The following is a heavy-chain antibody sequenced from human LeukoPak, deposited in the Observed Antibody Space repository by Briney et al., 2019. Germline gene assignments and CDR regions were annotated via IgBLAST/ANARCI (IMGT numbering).Heavy chain of an antibody. D-gene: IGHD3-22*01. Sequence: SETLSLTCTVSGGSISSSSYYWGWIRQPPGKGLEWIGSIYYSGSTYYNPSLKSRVTMSADTSKNQLSLKLSSVTAADAAVYYCARPYYYDSRIDPWGQGILVTVSS. CDR3: ARPYYYDSRIDP. CDR1: GGSISSSSYY. J-gene: IGHJ5*02. V-gene: IGHV4-39*07. CDR2: IYYSGST.